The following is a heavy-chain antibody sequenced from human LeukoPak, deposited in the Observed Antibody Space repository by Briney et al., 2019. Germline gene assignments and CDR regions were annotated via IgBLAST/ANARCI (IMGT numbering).Heavy chain of an antibody. D-gene: IGHD3-10*01. V-gene: IGHV3-7*01. Sequence: TGGSLRLSCEASGFTLGDYWMSWVRQAPGKGPEWVANIEQNGNEKYHVNSVKGRFTISRDNAKNSVYLQMNSLRAEDTAVYYCARYYGSGSPYREYYFDYWGQGTLVTVSS. J-gene: IGHJ4*02. CDR2: IEQNGNEK. CDR1: GFTLGDYW. CDR3: ARYYGSGSPYREYYFDY.